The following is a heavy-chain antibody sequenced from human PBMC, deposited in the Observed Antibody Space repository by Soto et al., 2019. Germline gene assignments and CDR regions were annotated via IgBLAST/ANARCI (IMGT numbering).Heavy chain of an antibody. D-gene: IGHD3-22*01. CDR3: AKDPYITMIVVVIRGMDV. Sequence: GGSLRLSCAASGFTFSSYAMSWVRQAPGKGLEWVSAISGSGGSTYYADSVKGRFTISRDNSKNTLYLQMNSLRAEDTAVYYCAKDPYITMIVVVIRGMDVWGQGTTVTVSS. CDR1: GFTFSSYA. V-gene: IGHV3-23*01. J-gene: IGHJ6*02. CDR2: ISGSGGST.